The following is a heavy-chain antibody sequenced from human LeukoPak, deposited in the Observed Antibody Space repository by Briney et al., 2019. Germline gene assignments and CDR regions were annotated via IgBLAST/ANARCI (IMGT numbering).Heavy chain of an antibody. J-gene: IGHJ4*02. V-gene: IGHV6-1*01. CDR1: GDSVSSNSAA. D-gene: IGHD3-16*01. CDR3: ARGFLRNGGEFDY. Sequence: SQTLSLTCAISGDSVSSNSAAWHWIRQSPSRGLEWLGRTYYRSKWYNDYAVSVKSRITINPDTSKNQFSLQLNSVTPEDTAVYYCARGFLRNGGEFDYWGQGTLVTVSS. CDR2: TYYRSKWYN.